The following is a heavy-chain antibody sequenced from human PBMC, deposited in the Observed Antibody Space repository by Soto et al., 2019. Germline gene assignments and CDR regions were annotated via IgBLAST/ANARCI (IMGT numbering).Heavy chain of an antibody. J-gene: IGHJ6*02. D-gene: IGHD1-26*01. Sequence: EVQVLATGGGLIQPGGSLRLSCAASGFTVNSINMSWVRQAPGEGLQWVSITNTGGTTYYADSVKGRFTVSRDNSKNTLYLQMNSLRAEDTAVYYCAKGDGFILAVWGQGTTVSVSS. V-gene: IGHV3-53*02. CDR3: AKGDGFILAV. CDR1: GFTVNSIN. CDR2: TNTGGTT.